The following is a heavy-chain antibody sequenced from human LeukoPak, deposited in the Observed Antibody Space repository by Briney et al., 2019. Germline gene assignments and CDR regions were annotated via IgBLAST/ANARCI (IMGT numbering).Heavy chain of an antibody. CDR1: GGSISSYY. J-gene: IGHJ4*02. D-gene: IGHD3-22*01. CDR3: ARVGYYDSSGYALHPFVDY. Sequence: SGTLSLTCTVSGGSISSYYWSWIRQPPGKGLEWIGYIYYSGSTNYNPSLKSRVTISVDTSKNQFSLKLSSVTAADTAVYYCARVGYYDSSGYALHPFVDYWGQGTLVTVSS. CDR2: IYYSGST. V-gene: IGHV4-59*12.